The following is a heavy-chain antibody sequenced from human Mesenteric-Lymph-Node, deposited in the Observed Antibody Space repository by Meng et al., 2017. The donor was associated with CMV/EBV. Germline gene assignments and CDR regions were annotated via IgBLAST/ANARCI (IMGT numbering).Heavy chain of an antibody. CDR1: GYTFTAYQ. CDR3: ARDLRGGSQGMGEFRNNWFDP. CDR2: INPNSGNT. J-gene: IGHJ5*02. Sequence: ASVKVSCKTSGYTFTAYQMHWVRQAPGQGLEWMGWINPNSGNTGYAQKFQGRVTMTRNTSISTAYMELSSLRSEDTAVYYCARDLRGGSQGMGEFRNNWFDPWGQGALVTVSS. V-gene: IGHV1-8*02. D-gene: IGHD3-16*01.